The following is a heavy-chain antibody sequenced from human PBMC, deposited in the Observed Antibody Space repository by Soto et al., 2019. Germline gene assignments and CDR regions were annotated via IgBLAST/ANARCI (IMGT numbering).Heavy chain of an antibody. J-gene: IGHJ4*02. Sequence: SETLSLTCAVSGGSISSGGYSWSWIRQPPGKALEWIGYISHSGRTYYNPSLKSRVTISVDRSKNQFSLKLSSMTAADTAVYYCARQGGDYADYVDYWGQGTLVTVSS. CDR3: ARQGGDYADYVDY. D-gene: IGHD3-16*01. CDR2: ISHSGRT. V-gene: IGHV4-30-2*01. CDR1: GGSISSGGYS.